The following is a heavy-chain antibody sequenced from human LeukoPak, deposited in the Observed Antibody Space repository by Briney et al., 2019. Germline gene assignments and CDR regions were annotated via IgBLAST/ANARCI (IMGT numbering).Heavy chain of an antibody. CDR1: GFTFSSYA. V-gene: IGHV3-23*01. CDR2: ISGSGGST. CDR3: AKEYGSGSYYYDY. J-gene: IGHJ4*02. Sequence: PGGSLRLSCAASGFTFSSYAMTWVRQAPGKGLEWVSAISGSGGSTYYADSVKGRFTISRDNSKNTLYLQMSSLGAEDTAVYYCAKEYGSGSYYYDYWGQGTLVTVSS. D-gene: IGHD3-10*01.